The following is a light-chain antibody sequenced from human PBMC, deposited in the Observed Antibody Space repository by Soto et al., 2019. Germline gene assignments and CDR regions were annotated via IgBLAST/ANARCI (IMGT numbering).Light chain of an antibody. Sequence: DVVMTQSPDSLAVSLGERATINCKSSQSLLNTSKNKNSLAWCQQKPGQPPKLVIYWASTRESGVPDRFSGSGSGTDFTLTISSLQAEDVAIYYCQQYYNTPLTFGQGTKVDIK. CDR2: WAS. J-gene: IGKJ1*01. V-gene: IGKV4-1*01. CDR3: QQYYNTPLT. CDR1: QSLLNTSKNKNS.